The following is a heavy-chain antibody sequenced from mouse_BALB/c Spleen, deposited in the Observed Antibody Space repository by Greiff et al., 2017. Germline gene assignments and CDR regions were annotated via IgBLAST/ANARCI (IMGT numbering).Heavy chain of an antibody. CDR2: ISYSGST. D-gene: IGHD4-1*01. CDR3: ARTDWDKGFDY. V-gene: IGHV3-2*02. J-gene: IGHJ2*01. CDR1: GYSITSDYA. Sequence: EVQGVESGPGLVKPSQSLSLTCTVTGYSITSDYAWNWIRQFPGNKLEWMGYISYSGSTSYNPSLKSRIPITRDTSKNQFFLQLNSVTTEDTATYYCARTDWDKGFDYWGQGTTLTVSS.